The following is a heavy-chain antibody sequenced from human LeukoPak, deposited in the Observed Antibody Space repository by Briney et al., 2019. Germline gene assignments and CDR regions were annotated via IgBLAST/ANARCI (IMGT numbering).Heavy chain of an antibody. CDR1: GFTFSSYA. Sequence: GGSLRLSCAASGFTFSSYAMSWVRQAPGKGLEWVANIKQDGSEKYYVDSVKGRFTISRDNAKNSLYLQMNSLRAEDTAVYYCARGRPVTTDYWGQGTLVTVSS. CDR2: IKQDGSEK. J-gene: IGHJ4*02. CDR3: ARGRPVTTDY. V-gene: IGHV3-7*01. D-gene: IGHD4-17*01.